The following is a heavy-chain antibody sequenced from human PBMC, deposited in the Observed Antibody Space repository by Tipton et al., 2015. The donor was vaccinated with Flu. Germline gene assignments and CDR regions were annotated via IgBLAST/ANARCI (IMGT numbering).Heavy chain of an antibody. J-gene: IGHJ6*02. CDR3: ARVRGRYYYMDI. V-gene: IGHV3-11*01. CDR2: ISSTGSDM. CDR1: GFTVSSNY. Sequence: SLRLSCAASGFTVSSNYMSWVRQAPGKGLECVSYISSTGSDMYYADSVKGRFTISRDNAKNSLYLQLKSLRAEDTAVYYCARVRGRYYYMDIWGQGTTVIVSS. D-gene: IGHD3-10*01.